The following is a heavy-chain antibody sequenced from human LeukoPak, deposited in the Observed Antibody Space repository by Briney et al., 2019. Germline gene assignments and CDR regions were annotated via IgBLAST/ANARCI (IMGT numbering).Heavy chain of an antibody. J-gene: IGHJ4*02. CDR2: ISWNSGSI. CDR1: GFTFDDYA. V-gene: IGHV3-9*01. Sequence: GRSLRLSCAASGFTFDDYAMHWVRQAPGKGLEWVSGISWNSGSIGYADSVKGRFTISRDNAKNSLYLQMNSLRAEDTALYYCAKGDGYWGQGTLVTVSS. D-gene: IGHD5-24*01. CDR3: AKGDGY.